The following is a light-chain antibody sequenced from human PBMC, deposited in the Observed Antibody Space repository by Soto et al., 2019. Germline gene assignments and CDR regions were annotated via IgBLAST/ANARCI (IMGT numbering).Light chain of an antibody. CDR3: QQYHKWPLT. Sequence: EIVMTQSPATLSVSPGERATLSCRASQSVSSNLAWYQHKPGQAPRLLIYRASTRATGVPARFSGRGSGTEFTLTISSLQSEDFAVYYCQQYHKWPLTFGGGTKAEIK. CDR1: QSVSSN. V-gene: IGKV3-15*01. J-gene: IGKJ4*01. CDR2: RAS.